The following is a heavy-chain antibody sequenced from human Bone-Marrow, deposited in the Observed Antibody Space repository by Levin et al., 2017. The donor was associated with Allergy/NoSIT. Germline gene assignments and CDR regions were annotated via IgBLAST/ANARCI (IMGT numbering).Heavy chain of an antibody. Sequence: PSETLSLTCAVSGGSISSNNWWSWVRQPPGKGLEWIGEIYHSGGTNYNPSLKSRVTISVDKSKNQFSLKLTSVTAADTAVYYCARDYGDYDNSGYYFDFWGQGTLVTVSS. D-gene: IGHD3-22*01. CDR1: GGSISSNNW. V-gene: IGHV4-4*02. CDR2: IYHSGGT. J-gene: IGHJ4*02. CDR3: ARDYGDYDNSGYYFDF.